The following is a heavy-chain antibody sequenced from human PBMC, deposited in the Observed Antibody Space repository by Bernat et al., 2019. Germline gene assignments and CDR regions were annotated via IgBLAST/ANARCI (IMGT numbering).Heavy chain of an antibody. D-gene: IGHD2-15*01. J-gene: IGHJ4*02. CDR1: GLTLSNYW. Sequence: EVQLVESGGGLVQPGGSLRLSCAASGLTLSNYWMHWVRQVPGKGLVWISRINGDGSSTNYADSVRGRFTTSRDNAKNTLYLQMNSLSNEDTAVYYCASLFIGGTTHYDYWGQGTLVTVSS. V-gene: IGHV3-74*01. CDR2: INGDGSST. CDR3: ASLFIGGTTHYDY.